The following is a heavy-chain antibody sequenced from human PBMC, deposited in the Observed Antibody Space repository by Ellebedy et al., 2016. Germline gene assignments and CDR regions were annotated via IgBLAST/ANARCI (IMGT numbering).Heavy chain of an antibody. CDR3: ARDPQGFLDPFDY. CDR2: IKQDGSEK. D-gene: IGHD3/OR15-3a*01. V-gene: IGHV3-7*03. J-gene: IGHJ4*02. Sequence: GESLKISXAASGFTFSNYRMSWVRQAPGKGLEWVADIKQDGSEKYYVDSVEGRFTISRDNGKKSLYLQMNNLTAEDTALYYCARDPQGFLDPFDYWGQGTLVTVSP. CDR1: GFTFSNYR.